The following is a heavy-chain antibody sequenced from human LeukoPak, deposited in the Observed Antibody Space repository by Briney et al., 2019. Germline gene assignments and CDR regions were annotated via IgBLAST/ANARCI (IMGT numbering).Heavy chain of an antibody. D-gene: IGHD4-17*01. J-gene: IGHJ2*01. CDR2: IIPIFGTA. CDR1: GGTFSSYA. V-gene: IGHV1-69*01. CDR3: ARASLERLRWYFDL. Sequence: VASVKVSCKASGGTFSSYAISWVRQAPGQGLEWMGGIIPIFGTANYAQKFQGRVTITADESTSTAYMELSSLRSEDTAVYYCARASLERLRWYFDLWGRGTLVTVSS.